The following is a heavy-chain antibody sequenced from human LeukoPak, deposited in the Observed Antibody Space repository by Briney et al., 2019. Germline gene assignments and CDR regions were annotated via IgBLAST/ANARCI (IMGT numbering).Heavy chain of an antibody. Sequence: ASVKVSCKASGYTFTGYYMHWVRQAPGQGLEWMGWINPNSGGTNYAQKFQGRVTMTRDTSISTAYMELSRLRSDDTAVYYCARVQRRGGWYLDYWGQGTLVTVSS. CDR1: GYTFTGYY. CDR2: INPNSGGT. J-gene: IGHJ4*02. V-gene: IGHV1-2*02. CDR3: ARVQRRGGWYLDY. D-gene: IGHD6-19*01.